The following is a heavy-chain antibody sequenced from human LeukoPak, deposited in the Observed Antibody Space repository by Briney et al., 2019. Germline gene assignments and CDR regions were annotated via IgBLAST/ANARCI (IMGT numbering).Heavy chain of an antibody. Sequence: GGSLKLSCAASGFTFISYSMNRVRQAPGKGLEWVSSISSSSSYIYYADSVKGRFTISRDNAKNSLYLQMNSLRAEDTAVYYCAGAVPLRFLEWLPRGTDKFDYWGRGTLVTVSS. CDR2: ISSSSSYI. CDR1: GFTFISYS. CDR3: AGAVPLRFLEWLPRGTDKFDY. J-gene: IGHJ4*02. V-gene: IGHV3-21*01. D-gene: IGHD3-3*01.